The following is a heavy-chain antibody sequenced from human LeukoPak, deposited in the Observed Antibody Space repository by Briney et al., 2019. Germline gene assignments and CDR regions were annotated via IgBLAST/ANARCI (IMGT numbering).Heavy chain of an antibody. CDR3: ARVVGTYAIN. V-gene: IGHV3-74*01. Sequence: GGSLRLSCAASGFNFSSYWMHWVRQAPGKGRVWVSRINSDGSSTSYADSVKGRFTISRDNAKNTLYQQMNSLRAEDTAVYYCARVVGTYAINWGQGTLVTVSS. CDR2: INSDGSST. J-gene: IGHJ4*02. D-gene: IGHD2-8*01. CDR1: GFNFSSYW.